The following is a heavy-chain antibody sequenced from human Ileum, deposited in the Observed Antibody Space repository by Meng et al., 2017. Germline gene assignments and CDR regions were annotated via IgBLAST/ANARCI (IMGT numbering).Heavy chain of an antibody. CDR3: AREIVGATDY. V-gene: IGHV1-18*01. J-gene: IGHJ4*02. Sequence: VLKKPGAAVTAACTAFGYSFTSYGIRWVRQAPGQGLEWMGWISAYNGNTNYAQKLQGRVTMTTDTSTSTAYMELRSLRSDDTAVYYCAREIVGATDYWGQGTLVTVSS. CDR1: GYSFTSYG. D-gene: IGHD1-26*01. CDR2: ISAYNGNT.